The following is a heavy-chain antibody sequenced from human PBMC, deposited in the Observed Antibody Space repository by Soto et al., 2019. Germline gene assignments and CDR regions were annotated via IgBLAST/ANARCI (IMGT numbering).Heavy chain of an antibody. CDR2: INHSGST. CDR3: ARGRSVAGRGDGMDV. D-gene: IGHD6-19*01. CDR1: GGSFSGYY. V-gene: IGHV4-34*01. Sequence: QVQLQQWGAGLLKPSETPSLTCAVYGGSFSGYYWSWIRQPPGKGLEWIGEINHSGSTNYNPSLKSRVTISVDTSKNQFSLKLSSVTAADTAVYYCARGRSVAGRGDGMDVWGQGTTVTVSS. J-gene: IGHJ6*02.